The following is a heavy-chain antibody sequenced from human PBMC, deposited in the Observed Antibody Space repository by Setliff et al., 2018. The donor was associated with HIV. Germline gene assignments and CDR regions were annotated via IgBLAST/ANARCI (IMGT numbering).Heavy chain of an antibody. CDR1: GFTFSRYW. CDR3: VRDLMWAFDI. D-gene: IGHD2-21*01. J-gene: IGHJ3*02. V-gene: IGHV3-74*01. Sequence: GGSLRLSCGASGFTFSRYWMHWVRQTPGKGLVWVSRISSDGSSTSYADSVKGRFTIPRDNAKNTLYLQMSSLRVEDTAVYYCVRDLMWAFDIWGQGTMVTVSS. CDR2: ISSDGSST.